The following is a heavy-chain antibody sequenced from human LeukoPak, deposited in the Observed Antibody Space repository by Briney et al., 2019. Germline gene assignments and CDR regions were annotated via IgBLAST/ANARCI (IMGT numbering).Heavy chain of an antibody. D-gene: IGHD6-13*01. J-gene: IGHJ4*02. CDR3: ARGLWAAAGTAPD. CDR1: GGSISSGSYY. Sequence: PSETLSLTCTVSGGSISSGSYYWSWIRQPAGKGLEWIGRIYTSGSTNYNPSLKSRVTISVDTSKNQFSLNLTSVTAADTAVYYCARGLWAAAGTAPDWGQGTLVTVSS. CDR2: IYTSGST. V-gene: IGHV4-61*02.